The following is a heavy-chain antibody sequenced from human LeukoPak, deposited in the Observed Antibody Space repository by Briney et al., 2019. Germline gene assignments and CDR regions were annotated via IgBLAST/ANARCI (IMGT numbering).Heavy chain of an antibody. J-gene: IGHJ4*02. CDR2: IYYSGST. CDR1: DGSISSYY. V-gene: IGHV4-59*01. CDR3: ARAMVRVVGATSFDY. D-gene: IGHD1-26*01. Sequence: SETLSLICTVSDGSISSYYWSWIRQPPGKGLEWIGYIYYSGSTNYNPSLKSRVTISVDTSKNQFSLKLSSVTAADTAVYYCARAMVRVVGATSFDYWGQGTLVTVSS.